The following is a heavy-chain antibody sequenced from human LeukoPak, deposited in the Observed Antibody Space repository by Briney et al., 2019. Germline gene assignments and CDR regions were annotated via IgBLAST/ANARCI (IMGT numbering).Heavy chain of an antibody. CDR3: AKGTKVATITYLVY. J-gene: IGHJ4*02. Sequence: PGGSLRLSCAASGFTFSDYYMSWIRQAPGKGLEWVSAISGSGGSTYYADSVKGRFTISRDNSKNTLYLQMNSLRAEDTAVYYCAKGTKVATITYLVYWGQGTLVTVSS. CDR1: GFTFSDYY. D-gene: IGHD5-12*01. V-gene: IGHV3-23*01. CDR2: ISGSGGST.